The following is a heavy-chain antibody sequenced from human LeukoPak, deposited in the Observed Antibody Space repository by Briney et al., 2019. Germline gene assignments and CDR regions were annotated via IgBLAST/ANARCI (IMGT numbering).Heavy chain of an antibody. CDR2: ISGSGGST. CDR1: GFTFSSYA. D-gene: IGHD6-19*01. Sequence: GGSLRLSCAASGFTFSSYAMRWVPHAPGEGLEWVSAISGSGGSTYYADSVKGRFTISRDNSKNTLYLQMNSLRAEDTAVYYCAKGIIAVAGTFDYWGQGTLVTVSS. CDR3: AKGIIAVAGTFDY. J-gene: IGHJ4*02. V-gene: IGHV3-23*01.